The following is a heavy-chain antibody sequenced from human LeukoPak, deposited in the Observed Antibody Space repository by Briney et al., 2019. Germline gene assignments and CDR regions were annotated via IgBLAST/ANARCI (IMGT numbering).Heavy chain of an antibody. D-gene: IGHD6-19*01. CDR1: GFTVSSNY. CDR2: IYSGGGT. CDR3: ASLYSSGWYSSDTDEAFDI. J-gene: IGHJ3*02. V-gene: IGHV3-66*01. Sequence: GGSLRLSCAASGFTVSSNYMSWVRQAPGKGLEWVSVIYSGGGTYYADSVKGRFTISRDNSKNTLYLQMNSLRAEDTAVYYCASLYSSGWYSSDTDEAFDIWGQGTMVTVSS.